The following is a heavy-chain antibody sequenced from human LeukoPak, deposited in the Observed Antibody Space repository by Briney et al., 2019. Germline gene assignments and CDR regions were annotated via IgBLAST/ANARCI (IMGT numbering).Heavy chain of an antibody. CDR3: ARDFGDSEEPGDY. Sequence: SETLSLTCTVSGGSISSSSYYWGWIRQPPGKGLEWIGSIYYSGSTYYNPSPKSRVTISVDTSKNQFSLKLSSVTAADTAAYYCARDFGDSEEPGDYWGQGTLVTVSS. CDR2: IYYSGST. V-gene: IGHV4-39*07. CDR1: GGSISSSSYY. J-gene: IGHJ4*02. D-gene: IGHD3-16*01.